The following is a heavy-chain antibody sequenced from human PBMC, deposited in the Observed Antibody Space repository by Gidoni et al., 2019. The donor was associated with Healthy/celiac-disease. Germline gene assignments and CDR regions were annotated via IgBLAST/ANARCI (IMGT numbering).Heavy chain of an antibody. V-gene: IGHV4-39*07. CDR3: AREVRDSSGYHFPPFY. CDR1: GGSISSSSYY. J-gene: IGHJ4*02. CDR2: IYYSGSP. D-gene: IGHD3-22*01. Sequence: QLQLQESGPGLVKPSETLSLTCTVSGGSISSSSYYWGWIRQPPGKGLEWIGSIYYSGSPYYNPSLKSRVTISVDTSKNQFSLKLSSVTAADTAVYYCAREVRDSSGYHFPPFYWGQGTLVTVSS.